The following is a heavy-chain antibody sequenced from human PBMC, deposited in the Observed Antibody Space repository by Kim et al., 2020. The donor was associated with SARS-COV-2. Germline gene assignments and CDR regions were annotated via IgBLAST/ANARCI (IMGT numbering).Heavy chain of an antibody. Sequence: GGSLRLSCAASGFTFSSYSMNWVRQAPGKGLEWVSSISSSSSYIYYADSVKGRFTISRDNAKNSLYLQMNSLRAEDTAVYYCARDAHSSGWYYYYGMDVWGQGTTVTVSS. V-gene: IGHV3-21*01. J-gene: IGHJ6*02. CDR1: GFTFSSYS. CDR3: ARDAHSSGWYYYYGMDV. D-gene: IGHD6-19*01. CDR2: ISSSSSYI.